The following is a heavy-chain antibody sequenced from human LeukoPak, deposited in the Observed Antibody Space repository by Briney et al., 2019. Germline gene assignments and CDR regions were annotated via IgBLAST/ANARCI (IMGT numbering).Heavy chain of an antibody. V-gene: IGHV3-48*01. Sequence: GGSLRLSCTAPGFPFIEYSMNWVRQAPGKGLEWISYIGIDSGNTKYADSVRGRFTISADKAKNSLYLQMNSLRVEDTAVYYCARDYSSSWYGYYYYYMDVWGKGTTVTVSS. J-gene: IGHJ6*03. D-gene: IGHD6-13*01. CDR2: IGIDSGNT. CDR1: GFPFIEYS. CDR3: ARDYSSSWYGYYYYYMDV.